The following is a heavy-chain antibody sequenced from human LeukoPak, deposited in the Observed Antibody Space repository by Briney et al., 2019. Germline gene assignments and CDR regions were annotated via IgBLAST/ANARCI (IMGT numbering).Heavy chain of an antibody. V-gene: IGHV4-4*07. J-gene: IGHJ6*02. CDR3: ARDQWVGLVPHYYYYGMDV. D-gene: IGHD6-6*01. Sequence: SETLSLTCTVSGGSISSYYWSWIRQPAGKGLEWIGRIYTSGSTNYNPSLKSRVTMSVDTSKNQFSLKLSSVTAADTAVYYCARDQWVGLVPHYYYYGMDVWGQGTTVTVSS. CDR2: IYTSGST. CDR1: GGSISSYY.